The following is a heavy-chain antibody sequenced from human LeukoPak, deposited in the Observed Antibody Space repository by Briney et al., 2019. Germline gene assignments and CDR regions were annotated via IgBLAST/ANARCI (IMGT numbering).Heavy chain of an antibody. CDR2: INAGNGNT. Sequence: ASVKVSCKASGYTFTSYAMHWVRQAPGQRLEWMGWINAGNGNTKYPQKFQGRVTITRDTSASTAYMELSSLRSEDTAVYYCARIVVVPAAVGYYYYGMDVWGQGTTVTVSS. CDR1: GYTFTSYA. D-gene: IGHD2-2*01. J-gene: IGHJ6*02. CDR3: ARIVVVPAAVGYYYYGMDV. V-gene: IGHV1-3*01.